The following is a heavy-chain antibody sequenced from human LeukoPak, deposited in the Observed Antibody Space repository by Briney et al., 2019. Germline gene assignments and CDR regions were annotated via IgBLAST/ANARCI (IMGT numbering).Heavy chain of an antibody. Sequence: SETLSLTCAVYGGSFSGYYWSWIRQPPGKGLEWIGEINHSGSTNYNPSLKSRVTISVDTSKNQFSLKLSSVTAPDTAVYYCAGYCSGGSCLDYWGQGTLVTVSS. CDR3: AGYCSGGSCLDY. CDR2: INHSGST. V-gene: IGHV4-34*01. J-gene: IGHJ4*02. CDR1: GGSFSGYY. D-gene: IGHD2-15*01.